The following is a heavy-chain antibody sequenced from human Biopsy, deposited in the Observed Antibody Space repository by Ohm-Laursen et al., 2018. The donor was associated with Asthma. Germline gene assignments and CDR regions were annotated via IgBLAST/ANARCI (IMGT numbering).Heavy chain of an antibody. D-gene: IGHD6-19*01. CDR2: VIPLLDTG. V-gene: IGHV1-69*13. CDR3: ARCQVGYSSGWSLLLKKIYYSGMDV. J-gene: IGHJ6*02. Sequence: SVKVSCKASGGSFRTSAFSWVRQAPGQGLEWMGGVIPLLDTGDYAQKFQGRVTITADESTSTAYMEVTSLRSEDTAIYYCARCQVGYSSGWSLLLKKIYYSGMDVWGQGTAVTVSS. CDR1: GGSFRTSA.